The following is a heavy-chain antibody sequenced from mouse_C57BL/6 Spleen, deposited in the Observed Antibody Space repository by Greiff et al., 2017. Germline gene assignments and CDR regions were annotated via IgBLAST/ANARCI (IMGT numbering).Heavy chain of an antibody. Sequence: EVKLQQSGPELVKPGASVKISCKASGYSFTDYNMNWVKQSNGKSLEWIGVINPNYGTTSYNQKFKGKATLTVDQSSSTAYMQLNSLTSEDSAVYYCASGHYGRVGDAMDYWGQGTSVTVSS. D-gene: IGHD1-1*01. CDR1: GYSFTDYN. V-gene: IGHV1-39*01. J-gene: IGHJ4*01. CDR2: INPNYGTT. CDR3: ASGHYGRVGDAMDY.